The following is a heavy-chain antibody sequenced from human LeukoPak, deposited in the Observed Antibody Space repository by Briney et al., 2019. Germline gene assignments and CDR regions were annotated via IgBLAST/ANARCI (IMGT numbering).Heavy chain of an antibody. J-gene: IGHJ4*02. CDR1: GFTFDDYA. Sequence: PGRSLRLSCAASGFTFDDYAMHWVRQAPGKGLEWVSGISWNSGSIGYADSVKGRFTISRDNAKNSLYLQMNSLRAEDTALYYCATDLYVGVGDWFLGYWGQGTLVTVSS. CDR2: ISWNSGSI. CDR3: ATDLYVGVGDWFLGY. V-gene: IGHV3-9*01. D-gene: IGHD3-9*01.